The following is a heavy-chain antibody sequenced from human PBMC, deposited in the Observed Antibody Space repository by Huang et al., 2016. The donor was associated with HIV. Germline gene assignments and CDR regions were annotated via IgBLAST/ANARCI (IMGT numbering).Heavy chain of an antibody. CDR2: INPKRGGT. CDR1: GYTFTYSN. Sequence: QVQLVQSGAEVKNPGASVRVSCKASGYTFTYSNIHWVRQAPGQGLEWMGWINPKRGGTIYAQRVQGRITMTRDTTINTVHMDRRRIQSDDTAVYFCARDWSFGSSTSPADWGQGTLVTVSS. V-gene: IGHV1-2*02. CDR3: ARDWSFGSSTSPAD. J-gene: IGHJ4*02. D-gene: IGHD6-6*01.